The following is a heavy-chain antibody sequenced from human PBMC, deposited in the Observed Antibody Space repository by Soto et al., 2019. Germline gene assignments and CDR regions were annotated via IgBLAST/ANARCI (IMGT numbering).Heavy chain of an antibody. CDR3: AGARGNYDYIWGSYRSNYYMDV. Sequence: ASVKVSCKASGYTFTSYDINWVRQATGQGLEWMGWMNPNSGNTGYAQKFQGRVTMTRNTSISTAYMELSSLRSEDTAVYYCAGARGNYDYIWGSYRSNYYMDVWGKGTTVTVSS. V-gene: IGHV1-8*01. D-gene: IGHD3-16*02. J-gene: IGHJ6*03. CDR2: MNPNSGNT. CDR1: GYTFTSYD.